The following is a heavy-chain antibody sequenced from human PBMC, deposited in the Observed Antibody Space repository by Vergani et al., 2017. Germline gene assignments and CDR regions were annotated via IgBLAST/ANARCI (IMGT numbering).Heavy chain of an antibody. CDR3: ACRKRRYDILTRSRVFDP. J-gene: IGHJ5*02. CDR1: GGTFSSYT. D-gene: IGHD3-9*01. Sequence: QVQLVQSGAEVKKPGSSVKVSCKASGGTFSSYTISWVRQAPGQGLEWMGRIIPILGIANYAQKFQGRVTITADKYTGTAYMELSSLRCEATAVYYCACRKRRYDILTRSRVFDPWGQGTLVTVSS. V-gene: IGHV1-69*02. CDR2: IIPILGIA.